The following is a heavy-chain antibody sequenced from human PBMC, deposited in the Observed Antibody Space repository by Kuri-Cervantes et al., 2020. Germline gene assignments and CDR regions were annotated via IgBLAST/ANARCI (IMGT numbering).Heavy chain of an antibody. CDR2: IWYDGSNK. D-gene: IGHD3-22*01. J-gene: IGHJ5*02. Sequence: GESLKISCAASGFTFSSYSMNWVRQAPGKGLEWVAVIWYDGSNKYYADSVKGRFTISRDNAKNSLYLQTNSLRAEDTAVYYCARFGSGYYNWFDPWGQGTLVTVSS. CDR3: ARFGSGYYNWFDP. V-gene: IGHV3-33*08. CDR1: GFTFSSYS.